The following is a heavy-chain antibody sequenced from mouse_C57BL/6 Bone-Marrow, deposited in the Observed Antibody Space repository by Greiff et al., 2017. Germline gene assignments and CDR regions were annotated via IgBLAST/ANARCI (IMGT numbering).Heavy chain of an antibody. CDR3: ASHQYYYGFAY. J-gene: IGHJ3*01. Sequence: VQLQQSGAELVRPGASVKLSCTASGFNFKDYYMHWVKQRPEQGLEWIGWIDPENGDTEYSAKFQGKATITADTSSNTAYLQLSSLTSEDTAVYYCASHQYYYGFAYGGRGTRITVT. CDR1: GFNFKDYY. V-gene: IGHV14-4*01. D-gene: IGHD1-1*01. CDR2: IDPENGDT.